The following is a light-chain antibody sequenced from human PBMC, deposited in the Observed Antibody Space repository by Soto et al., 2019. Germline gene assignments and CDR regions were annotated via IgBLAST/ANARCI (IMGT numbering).Light chain of an antibody. CDR1: QSVFYSSNNKNY. Sequence: DIVMTQSPDSLAVPLGESATINCKSSQSVFYSSNNKNYLAWYQQKPGQPPKLLIYWASTRESGVPVRFSGSGSGTDFTLTISSLQAEDVAVYYCQQYYSTPWTFGQGTKVDIK. CDR2: WAS. CDR3: QQYYSTPWT. V-gene: IGKV4-1*01. J-gene: IGKJ1*01.